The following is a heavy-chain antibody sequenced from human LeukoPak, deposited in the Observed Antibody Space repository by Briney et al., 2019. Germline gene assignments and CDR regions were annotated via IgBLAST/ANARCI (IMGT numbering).Heavy chain of an antibody. J-gene: IGHJ6*03. CDR3: ARAVVEVNYYYYMDV. CDR2: ISYDGSNK. D-gene: IGHD2-15*01. V-gene: IGHV3-30*01. CDR1: GFTFSSYA. Sequence: PGGSLRLSCAASGFTFSSYAMHWVRQAPGKGLEWVAVISYDGSNKYYADSVKGRFTISRDNSKNTLYLQMNSLKAEDTAVYYCARAVVEVNYYYYMDVWGKGTTVAVSS.